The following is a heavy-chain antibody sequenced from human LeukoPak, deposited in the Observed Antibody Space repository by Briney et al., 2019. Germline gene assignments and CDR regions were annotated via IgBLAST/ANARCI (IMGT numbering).Heavy chain of an antibody. J-gene: IGHJ4*02. D-gene: IGHD6-6*01. CDR2: ISGSGGST. CDR1: GFTFSSYA. Sequence: GGPLRLSCAASGFTFSSYAMSWVRQAPGKGLEWVSAISGSGGSTYYADSVKGRFTISRDNSKNTLYLQMNSLRAEDTAVYYCAKGLSYSSSSPSDYWGQGTLVTVSS. V-gene: IGHV3-23*01. CDR3: AKGLSYSSSSPSDY.